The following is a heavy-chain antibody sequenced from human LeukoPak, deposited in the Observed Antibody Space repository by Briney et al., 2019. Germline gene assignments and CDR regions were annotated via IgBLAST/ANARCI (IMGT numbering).Heavy chain of an antibody. Sequence: GGSLRLSCAASGFTFSSYSMNWVRQAPGKGLEWVSFISSSSYIYYADSVKGRFTISRDNAKNSLYLQMNSLRAEDTAVYYCARDSGSGWQFPFDYWGQGTLVTVSS. CDR3: ARDSGSGWQFPFDY. J-gene: IGHJ4*02. V-gene: IGHV3-21*01. CDR2: ISSSSYI. CDR1: GFTFSSYS. D-gene: IGHD6-19*01.